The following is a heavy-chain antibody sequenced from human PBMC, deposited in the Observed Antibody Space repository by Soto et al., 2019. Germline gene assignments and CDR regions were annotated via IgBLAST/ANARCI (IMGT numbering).Heavy chain of an antibody. D-gene: IGHD3-16*01. Sequence: SETLSLTCRVSGDSIRGTIYYWGWVRQSPGKGLEWIGSIHYSVTTQFHPSLKTRVTISVDTSKNEFSLMLRSVTATDTGVYFCARHLKAGQAAMAYWGQGLXVTVSS. V-gene: IGHV4-39*01. CDR2: IHYSVTT. CDR1: GDSIRGTIYY. CDR3: ARHLKAGQAAMAY. J-gene: IGHJ4*02.